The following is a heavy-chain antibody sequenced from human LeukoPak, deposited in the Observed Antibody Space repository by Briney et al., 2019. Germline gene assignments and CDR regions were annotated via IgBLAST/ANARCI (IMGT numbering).Heavy chain of an antibody. D-gene: IGHD3-10*01. CDR3: AKDTWIGSRNYYEESRYFDY. J-gene: IGHJ4*02. Sequence: GGSLRLSCAASGFIFSNYAMSWVRQAPGKGLEWVSVISGCGSNTYYADSVKGRFTISRDNSKKTLYLQMNSLRAEDTAIYYCAKDTWIGSRNYYEESRYFDYWGQGTLVTVSS. CDR2: ISGCGSNT. CDR1: GFIFSNYA. V-gene: IGHV3-23*01.